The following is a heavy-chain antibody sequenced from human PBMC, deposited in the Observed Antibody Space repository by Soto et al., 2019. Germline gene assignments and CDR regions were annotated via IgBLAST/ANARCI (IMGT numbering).Heavy chain of an antibody. V-gene: IGHV3-23*01. Sequence: GGSLRLSCAASGFTFTKYAMTWVRQAPGKGLEWVSSISKSGGDTYYADSVKGRFTISRDNSKDTLYLQMNGLRAEDTALYFCAKDTYSSSWYFWGQGTLVTVSS. D-gene: IGHD2-2*01. CDR1: GFTFTKYA. CDR2: ISKSGGDT. J-gene: IGHJ4*02. CDR3: AKDTYSSSWYF.